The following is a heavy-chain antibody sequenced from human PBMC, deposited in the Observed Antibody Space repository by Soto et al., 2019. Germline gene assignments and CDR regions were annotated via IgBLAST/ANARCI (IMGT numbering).Heavy chain of an antibody. V-gene: IGHV4-4*02. CDR2: LYHSGST. Sequence: PSETLSLTCAVSSRSISSTNWCTWVRRAPGKGPPWIGELYHSGSTNNNPSLKSRVTISVDKSKNQFSLKLNVVTAADTAVYYCAGRSYNGMDVWGQGTTVTGSS. CDR3: AGRSYNGMDV. CDR1: SRSISSTNW. J-gene: IGHJ6*02.